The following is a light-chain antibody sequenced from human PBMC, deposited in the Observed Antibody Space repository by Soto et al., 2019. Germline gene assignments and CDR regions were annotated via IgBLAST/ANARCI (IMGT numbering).Light chain of an antibody. CDR1: QSVSSSY. Sequence: DIVLTQSPGTLSLSPGERATLSCRASQSVSSSYLAWYQQKPGQAPRLLIYGTSGRATGIPDRFSGSGSGTDFTLTISRLEPEDFPVYDCQQYGSSPMFTFGPGTKVDIK. V-gene: IGKV3-20*01. CDR3: QQYGSSPMFT. CDR2: GTS. J-gene: IGKJ3*01.